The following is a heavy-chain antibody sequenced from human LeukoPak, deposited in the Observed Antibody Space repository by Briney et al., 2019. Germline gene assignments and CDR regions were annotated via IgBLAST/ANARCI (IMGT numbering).Heavy chain of an antibody. CDR2: INPKSGGI. J-gene: IGHJ4*02. V-gene: IGHV1-2*06. CDR1: GYTFTVYY. Sequence: ASVKVSCKASGYTFTVYYIHCVRQAPGQGLEWMGRINPKSGGINYAQKFQGRVTMTRDTSISTVYMELSRLRSDDTAVYYCARSPNGLWNFDYWGQGTLVTVSS. D-gene: IGHD2-8*01. CDR3: ARSPNGLWNFDY.